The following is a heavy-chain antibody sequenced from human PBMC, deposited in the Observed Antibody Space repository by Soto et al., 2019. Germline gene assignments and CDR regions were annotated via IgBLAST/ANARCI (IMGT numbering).Heavy chain of an antibody. CDR3: TRLRGIQYYYYYMDV. CDR1: GFTFSGSA. V-gene: IGHV3-73*01. CDR2: IRSKANSYAT. J-gene: IGHJ6*03. Sequence: EVQLVESGGGLVQPGGSLKLSCAASGFTFSGSAMHWVRQASGKGLEWVGRIRSKANSYATAYAASVKGRFTISRDDSKNTAYLQMNSLKTEDTAVYYCTRLRGIQYYYYYMDVWGKGTTVTVSS. D-gene: IGHD3-16*01.